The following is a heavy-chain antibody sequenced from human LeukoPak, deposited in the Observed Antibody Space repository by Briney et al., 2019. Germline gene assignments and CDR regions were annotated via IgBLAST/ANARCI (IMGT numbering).Heavy chain of an antibody. CDR1: GGSFSGYY. D-gene: IGHD3-22*01. CDR2: INHSGST. CDR3: ARGRMGSPSYYDSSGSYYFDY. J-gene: IGHJ4*02. Sequence: PSETLSLTCAVYGGSFSGYYWNWIRQPPGKGLEWIGEINHSGSTNYNPSLKSRVTISVDTSKNQFSLKLSSVTAADTAVYYCARGRMGSPSYYDSSGSYYFDYWGQGTLVTVSS. V-gene: IGHV4-34*01.